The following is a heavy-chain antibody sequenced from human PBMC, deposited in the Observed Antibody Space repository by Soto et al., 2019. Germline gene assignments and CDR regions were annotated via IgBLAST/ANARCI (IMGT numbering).Heavy chain of an antibody. CDR2: IIPIFGTA. V-gene: IGHV1-69*13. D-gene: IGHD3-22*01. Sequence: SVEVSCKASGGTFSSYAISWVRQAPGQGLEWMGGIIPIFGTANYAQKFQGRVTITADESTSTAYMELSSLRSEDTAVYYCARAPGYYDTDWYFDLWGRGTLVTVSS. CDR3: ARAPGYYDTDWYFDL. J-gene: IGHJ2*01. CDR1: GGTFSSYA.